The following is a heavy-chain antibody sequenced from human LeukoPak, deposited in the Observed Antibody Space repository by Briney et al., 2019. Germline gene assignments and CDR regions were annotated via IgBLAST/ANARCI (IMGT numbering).Heavy chain of an antibody. CDR1: GFTFSSYA. CDR3: AKSFRDYGDYLAFDI. V-gene: IGHV3-30*04. J-gene: IGHJ3*02. CDR2: ISYDESYK. Sequence: GGSLRLSCAASGFTFSSYAMHWVRQAPGKGLEWVALISYDESYKYYADSVKGRFTISRDNSKNTLYLQMNSLRAEDTAVYYCAKSFRDYGDYLAFDIWGQGTMVTVSS. D-gene: IGHD4-17*01.